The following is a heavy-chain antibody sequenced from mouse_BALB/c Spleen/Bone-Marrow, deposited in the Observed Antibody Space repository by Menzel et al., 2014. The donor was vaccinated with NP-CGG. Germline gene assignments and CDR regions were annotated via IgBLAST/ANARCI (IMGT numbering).Heavy chain of an antibody. J-gene: IGHJ3*01. Sequence: QAQLQQSGAELARPGASEKMSCKASGYTFTYYTMYWVKQRPGQGLEWIGYINPNSDYTNYNQKFKDKATLTADKSSSTAYMQLSSLTSEDSAVYYCAREVYGSWFAYWGQGTLVTVSA. CDR3: AREVYGSWFAY. V-gene: IGHV1-4*01. CDR1: GYTFTYYT. CDR2: INPNSDYT. D-gene: IGHD2-2*01.